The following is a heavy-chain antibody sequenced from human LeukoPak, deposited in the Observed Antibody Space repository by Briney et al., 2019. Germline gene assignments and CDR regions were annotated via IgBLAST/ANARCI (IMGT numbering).Heavy chain of an antibody. D-gene: IGHD5-18*01. CDR2: ISYDGSNK. V-gene: IGHV3-30*04. CDR1: GLTFSSYA. J-gene: IGHJ4*02. Sequence: GGSLRLSCAASGLTFSSYAMHWVRQAPGKGLEWVAVISYDGSNKYYADSVKGRFTISRDNSKNTLYLQMNSLRAEDTAVYYCAREAGYSLRSFDYWGQGTLVTVSS. CDR3: AREAGYSLRSFDY.